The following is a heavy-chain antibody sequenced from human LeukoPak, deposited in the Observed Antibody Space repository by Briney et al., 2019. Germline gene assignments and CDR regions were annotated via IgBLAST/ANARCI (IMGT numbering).Heavy chain of an antibody. CDR2: IYPGDSDT. V-gene: IGHV5-51*01. CDR1: GYSFTSYW. CDR3: ARVQYSSSIYYYYYMDV. J-gene: IGHJ6*03. Sequence: GESLKISCKGSGYSFTSYWIGWVRQMPGKGLEWMGIIYPGDSDTRYSPSFQGQVTISADKSISTAYLQWSSLKASDTAMYYCARVQYSSSIYYYYYMDVWGKGTTVTVSS. D-gene: IGHD6-6*01.